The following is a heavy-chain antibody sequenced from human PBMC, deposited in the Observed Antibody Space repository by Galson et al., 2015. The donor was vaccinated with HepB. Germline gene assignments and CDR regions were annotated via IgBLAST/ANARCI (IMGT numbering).Heavy chain of an antibody. CDR1: GFAFSNAW. V-gene: IGHV3-15*01. Sequence: SLRLSCAASGFAFSNAWMSWVRQAPGKGLEWVGRIKSKTDGGTTDYAAPVKGRLTISRDDSKNTLYLQMNSLKTEDTAVYYCTTSVFPAAHYYYYGMDVWGQGTTVTVSS. D-gene: IGHD2-15*01. CDR2: IKSKTDGGTT. CDR3: TTSVFPAAHYYYYGMDV. J-gene: IGHJ6*02.